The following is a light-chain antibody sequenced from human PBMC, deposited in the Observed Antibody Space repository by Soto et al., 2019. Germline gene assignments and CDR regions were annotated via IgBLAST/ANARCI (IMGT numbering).Light chain of an antibody. CDR3: QQYYNYSPRAT. V-gene: IGKV3-15*01. CDR2: GAS. Sequence: EIVMTQSPAALSVSPGERATLSCRASQSVSSNLAWYQQKPGQAPRLLIYGASTRATGIPARFSGSGSGTEYTPTTSSRQSDDFSVYYCQQYYNYSPRATFGPGTKVDIK. J-gene: IGKJ3*01. CDR1: QSVSSN.